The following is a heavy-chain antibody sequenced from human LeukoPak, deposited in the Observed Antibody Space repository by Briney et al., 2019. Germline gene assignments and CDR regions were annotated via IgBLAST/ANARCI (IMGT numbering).Heavy chain of an antibody. Sequence: GGSLRLSCAASTFALSRYAMHWVRQAPGRGLEWVGVISYDGSDKYYADSVKGRFIISRDNSKNTLYLQMDSLRAEDTAVYYCARAKDGTNILDYWGQGTLVTVSS. D-gene: IGHD5-24*01. CDR1: TFALSRYA. CDR3: ARAKDGTNILDY. V-gene: IGHV3-30*04. J-gene: IGHJ4*02. CDR2: ISYDGSDK.